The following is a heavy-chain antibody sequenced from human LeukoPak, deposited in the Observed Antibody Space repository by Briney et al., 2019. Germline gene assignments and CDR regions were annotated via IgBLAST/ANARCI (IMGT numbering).Heavy chain of an antibody. J-gene: IGHJ6*03. D-gene: IGHD2-2*01. CDR1: GGTFSSHA. CDR3: ARGLQYQLLKALGYYYMDV. CDR2: IIPISGTA. Sequence: SVKVSCKASGGTFSSHAIAWVRQAPGQGPEWMGGIIPISGTANYAQKFQGRVTITTDESTSTAYMELSSLTSDDTAVYYCARGLQYQLLKALGYYYMDVRGEGTTVTVSS. V-gene: IGHV1-69*05.